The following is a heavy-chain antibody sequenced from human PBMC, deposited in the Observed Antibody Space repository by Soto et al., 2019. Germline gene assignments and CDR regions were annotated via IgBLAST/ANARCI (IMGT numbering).Heavy chain of an antibody. CDR1: GFSLSTSGVG. D-gene: IGHD3-10*01. CDR3: EHPAIWFCERVDAFDI. V-gene: IGHV2-5*02. CDR2: IYWDDDK. J-gene: IGHJ3*02. Sequence: QITLKESGPTLVKPTQTLTLTCTFSGFSLSTSGVGGGWIRQPPGKALEWLALIYWDDDKRYSPSLKSRLTITNDTSKNLVVLKMTNKDPVDTATYYSEHPAIWFCERVDAFDIWGQGTMVTVSS.